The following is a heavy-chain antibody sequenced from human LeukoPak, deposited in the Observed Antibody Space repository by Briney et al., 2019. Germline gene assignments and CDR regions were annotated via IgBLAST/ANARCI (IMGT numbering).Heavy chain of an antibody. D-gene: IGHD3-22*01. J-gene: IGHJ2*01. CDR2: IKQDGSEK. CDR3: ARVWGDDSSGYYVNAQGSRSEWYFDL. CDR1: GFTFSSYW. V-gene: IGHV3-7*03. Sequence: PGGSLRLSCAASGFTFSSYWMSWVRQAPGKGLEWVANIKQDGSEKYYVDSVKGRFTISRDNAKNSLYLQMNSLRAEDTAVYYCARVWGDDSSGYYVNAQGSRSEWYFDLWGRGTLVTVSS.